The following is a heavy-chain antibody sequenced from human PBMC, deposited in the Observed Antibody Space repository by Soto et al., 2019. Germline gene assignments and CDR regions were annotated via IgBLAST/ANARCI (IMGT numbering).Heavy chain of an antibody. CDR3: AKDMGYDLSPLGYFDY. J-gene: IGHJ4*02. CDR2: ISWNSGSI. CDR1: GFTFDDYA. V-gene: IGHV3-9*01. Sequence: PVGSLRLSCAASGFTFDDYAMHWVQQAPGKGLEWVSGISWNSGSIGYADSVKGRFTISRDNAKNSLYLQMNSLRSEDTALYYCAKDMGYDLSPLGYFDYWGQGTLVTVSS. D-gene: IGHD5-12*01.